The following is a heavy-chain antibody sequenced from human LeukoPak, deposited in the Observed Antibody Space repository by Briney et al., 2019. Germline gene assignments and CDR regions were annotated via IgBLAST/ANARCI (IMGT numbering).Heavy chain of an antibody. CDR2: ISSSGSTI. CDR3: ARGGGGYNPKYQFDY. V-gene: IGHV3-11*04. CDR1: GFTFSDYY. J-gene: IGHJ4*02. Sequence: GGSLRLSCAASGFTFSDYYMSWIRQAPGKGLEWGSYISSSGSTIYYADSVKGLFTIFRDNAKNSLYLQMNSLRAEDTAVYYCARGGGGYNPKYQFDYWGQGTLVTVSS. D-gene: IGHD1-1*01.